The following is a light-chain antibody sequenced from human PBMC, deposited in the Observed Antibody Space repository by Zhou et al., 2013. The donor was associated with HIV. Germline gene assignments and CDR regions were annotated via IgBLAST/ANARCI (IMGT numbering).Light chain of an antibody. CDR3: QQRYLSPT. Sequence: EIVLTQSPATLCLPPGQRAALSCRASQSVGDELAWYQQKSGQAPRLLIHGASTRATGIPARFSGSGSGTEFTLSISSLEPEDFAVYYCQQRYLSPTFGPGTTVEIK. CDR1: QSVGDE. V-gene: IGKV3-11*01. J-gene: IGKJ3*01. CDR2: GAS.